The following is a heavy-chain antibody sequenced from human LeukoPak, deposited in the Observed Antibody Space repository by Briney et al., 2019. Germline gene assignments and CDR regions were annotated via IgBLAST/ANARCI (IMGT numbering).Heavy chain of an antibody. CDR2: IRHDGSNK. D-gene: IGHD4/OR15-4a*01. J-gene: IGHJ6*03. V-gene: IGHV3-30*02. CDR3: AKDPLTRYYYYYMDV. Sequence: VQPGGSLRLSCAASGFTFSSYGMHWVRQAPGKGLEWVAFIRHDGSNKYYADSVKGRFTISRDNSKNTLYLQMNSLRAGDTAVYYCAKDPLTRYYYYYMDVWGKGTTVTVSS. CDR1: GFTFSSYG.